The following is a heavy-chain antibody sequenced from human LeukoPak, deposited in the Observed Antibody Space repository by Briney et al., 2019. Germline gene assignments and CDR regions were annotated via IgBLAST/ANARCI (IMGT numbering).Heavy chain of an antibody. CDR2: IIPIFGTA. CDR1: GGTFSSYA. J-gene: IGHJ4*02. Sequence: SVKVSCKASGGTFSSYAISWVRQAPGQGLEWMGGIIPIFGTANYAQKLQGRVTITADESTSTAYMELSSLRSEDTAVYYCAREWMGSSSYFDYWGQGTLVTVSS. CDR3: AREWMGSSSYFDY. D-gene: IGHD6-6*01. V-gene: IGHV1-69*13.